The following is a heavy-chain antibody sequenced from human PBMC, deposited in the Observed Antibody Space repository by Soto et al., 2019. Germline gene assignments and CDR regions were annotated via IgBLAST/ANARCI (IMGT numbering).Heavy chain of an antibody. CDR3: ASDPSSYGMDV. Sequence: QVQLVQSGAEEKKPGASVKVSCKASGYTFTSYAMHWVRQAPGQRLEWMGWINAGNGNTKYSQKFQGRVTITRDTSASTAYRELSSLRSEDTAVYYCASDPSSYGMDVWGQGTTVTVSS. J-gene: IGHJ6*02. D-gene: IGHD1-26*01. CDR1: GYTFTSYA. V-gene: IGHV1-3*05. CDR2: INAGNGNT.